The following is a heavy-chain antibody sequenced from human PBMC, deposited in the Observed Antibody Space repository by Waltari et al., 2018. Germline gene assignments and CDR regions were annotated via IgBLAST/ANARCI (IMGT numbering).Heavy chain of an antibody. Sequence: QVLLQESGPGLVRPSETMSLTCTVSGGSLGGSSWSWIRQPTGKGLEWIGYISSTGNTNYNPFLDSRVTILLDTSKSQFSLTLNSVTAADTAVYFCVRLRGGWSTAYNWFDPWGQGTLVTVSS. V-gene: IGHV4-59*12. CDR1: GGSLGGSS. CDR2: ISSTGNT. J-gene: IGHJ5*02. D-gene: IGHD2-15*01. CDR3: VRLRGGWSTAYNWFDP.